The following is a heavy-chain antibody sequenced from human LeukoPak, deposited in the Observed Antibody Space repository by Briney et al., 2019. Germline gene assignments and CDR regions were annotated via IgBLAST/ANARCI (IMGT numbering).Heavy chain of an antibody. D-gene: IGHD5-12*01. CDR2: IYRSGST. V-gene: IGHV4-4*02. Sequence: SETLSLTCAVSGGSISSSNWWNWVRQPPGKGLEWIGEIYRSGSTNYNPSLKSRVTISVDKSKNQFSLKLSSVTAADTAMYYCARYRGASGYHFDYWGQGTLVTVSS. CDR3: ARYRGASGYHFDY. J-gene: IGHJ4*02. CDR1: GGSISSSNW.